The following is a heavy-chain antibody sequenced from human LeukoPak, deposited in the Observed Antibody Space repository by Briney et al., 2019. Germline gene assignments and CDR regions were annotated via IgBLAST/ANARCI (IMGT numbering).Heavy chain of an antibody. V-gene: IGHV4-39*07. CDR1: GGSISSSSYY. CDR2: IYYSGST. J-gene: IGHJ4*02. D-gene: IGHD3-10*01. Sequence: SETLSLTCTVSGGSISSSSYYWGWIRQPPGKGLEWIGSIYYSGSTYYNPSLKSRVTISVDTSKNQFSLKLSSVTAADTAVYYCARTAAAPGFGELHYYFDYWGQGTLVTVSS. CDR3: ARTAAAPGFGELHYYFDY.